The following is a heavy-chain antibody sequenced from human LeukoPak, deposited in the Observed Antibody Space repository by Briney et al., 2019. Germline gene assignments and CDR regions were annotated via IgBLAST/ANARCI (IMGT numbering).Heavy chain of an antibody. CDR2: IIPIFGIA. D-gene: IGHD2-21*02. V-gene: IGHV1-69*04. Sequence: SVKVSCKASGGTFSSYAISWVRQAPGQGLEWMGRIIPIFGIANYAQKFQGRVTITADKSTSTAYMELSSLRSEDTAVYYCAREVVTANRNWFDPWGQGTLVTVSS. J-gene: IGHJ5*02. CDR3: AREVVTANRNWFDP. CDR1: GGTFSSYA.